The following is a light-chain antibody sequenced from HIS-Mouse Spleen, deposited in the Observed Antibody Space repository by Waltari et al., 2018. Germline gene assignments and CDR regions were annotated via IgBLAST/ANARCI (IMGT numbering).Light chain of an antibody. CDR1: SSDVGGYNY. CDR2: DVS. Sequence: QSALTQPASVSGSPGQSITISCTGTSSDVGGYNYVSRYQQHPGKAPKLMFYDVSNRPSGVSNRFPGSKSGNTASLTISGLQAEDEADYYCSSYTSSSTYVFGTGTKVTVL. V-gene: IGLV2-14*03. J-gene: IGLJ1*01. CDR3: SSYTSSSTYV.